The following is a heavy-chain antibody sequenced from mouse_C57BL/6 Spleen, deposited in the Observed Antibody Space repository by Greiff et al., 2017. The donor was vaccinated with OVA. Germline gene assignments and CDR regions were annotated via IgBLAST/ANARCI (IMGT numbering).Heavy chain of an antibody. J-gene: IGHJ1*03. CDR1: GFSLTSYG. D-gene: IGHD3-3*01. Sequence: QVHVKQSGPGLVQPSQSLSITCTVSGFSLTSYGVHWVRQSPGKGLEWLGVIWRGGSTDYNAAFMSRLSITKDNSTSQVFFKMNSLQADDTAIYYCAKNGAGRYCDVWGTGTTVTVSS. CDR3: AKNGAGRYCDV. V-gene: IGHV2-5*01. CDR2: IWRGGST.